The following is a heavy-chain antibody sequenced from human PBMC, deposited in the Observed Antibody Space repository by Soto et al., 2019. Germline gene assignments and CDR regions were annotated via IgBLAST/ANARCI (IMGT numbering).Heavy chain of an antibody. CDR1: GFIFTNAW. D-gene: IGHD4-17*01. CDR2: IKSKTNGGTT. CDR3: TTDGPANIFYGDHRDDAFDI. J-gene: IGHJ3*02. V-gene: IGHV3-15*07. Sequence: EVQLVESGGGLVKPGGSLRLSCAASGFIFTNAWMNWVRQAPGKGLEWVGRIKSKTNGGTTDYAAPVKGRFSISRDDSKDTLYLQMNSLTTEDTAVYYCTTDGPANIFYGDHRDDAFDIWGQGTMVTVSS.